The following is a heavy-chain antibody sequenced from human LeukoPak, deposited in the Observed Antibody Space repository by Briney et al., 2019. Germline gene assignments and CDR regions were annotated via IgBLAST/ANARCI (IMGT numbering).Heavy chain of an antibody. V-gene: IGHV3-7*01. D-gene: IGHD6-13*01. CDR3: ARVRSYSSSWG. J-gene: IGHJ4*02. CDR1: GFTFSRFW. Sequence: GGSLRLSCAASGFTFSRFWMSWVRQAPGKGLEWVANIKQDGSEKYYVDSVTGRFTISRDNAKNSLYLQMNSLRAEDTAVYYCARVRSYSSSWGWGQGTLVTVSS. CDR2: IKQDGSEK.